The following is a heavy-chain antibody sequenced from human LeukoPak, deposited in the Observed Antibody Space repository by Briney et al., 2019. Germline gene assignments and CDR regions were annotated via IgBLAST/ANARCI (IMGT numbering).Heavy chain of an antibody. CDR1: GFTFSSYD. J-gene: IGHJ4*02. CDR3: AKGGDIVVVVAATRFDY. D-gene: IGHD2-15*01. CDR2: IWYDGSNK. Sequence: PGGSLRLSCAASGFTFSSYDMHWVRQAPGKGLEWVSDIWYDGSNKYYADSVKGRFTISRDNSKNTLYLQMNSLRAEDTAVYYCAKGGDIVVVVAATRFDYWGQGTLVTVSS. V-gene: IGHV3-33*03.